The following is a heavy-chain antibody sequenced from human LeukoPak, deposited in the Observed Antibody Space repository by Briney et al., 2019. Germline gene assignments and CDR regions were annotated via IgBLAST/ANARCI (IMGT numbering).Heavy chain of an antibody. CDR2: IYYTGST. V-gene: IGHV4-30-4*07. J-gene: IGHJ3*02. Sequence: SETFSLTCPVSGGSISRGSYSGSWIGQPPGKGLKGMGYIYYTGSTYYNPSLKSRVTISVDTPKNQFSLKLRSVTAADTAVYYCARGAGWTTSNDAFDIWGQGTMVTVSS. CDR3: ARGAGWTTSNDAFDI. CDR1: GGSISRGSYS. D-gene: IGHD1-1*01.